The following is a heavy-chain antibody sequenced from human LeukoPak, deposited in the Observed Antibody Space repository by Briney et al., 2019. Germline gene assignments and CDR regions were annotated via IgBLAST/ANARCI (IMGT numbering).Heavy chain of an antibody. CDR1: GFTFSSYS. CDR2: ISGSGGST. J-gene: IGHJ5*02. CDR3: AKDHRQQLVLGPMYNWFDP. V-gene: IGHV3-23*01. D-gene: IGHD6-13*01. Sequence: PGGSLRLSCAASGFTFSSYSMNWVRQAPGKGLEWVSAISGSGGSTYYADSVKGRFTISRDNSKNTLYLQMNSLRAEDTAVYYCAKDHRQQLVLGPMYNWFDPWGQGTLVTVSS.